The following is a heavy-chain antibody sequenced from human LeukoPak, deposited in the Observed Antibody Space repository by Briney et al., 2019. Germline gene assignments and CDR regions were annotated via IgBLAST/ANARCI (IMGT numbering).Heavy chain of an antibody. CDR1: GFTFSSFS. CDR2: ISSSSSTI. Sequence: GGSLRLSCAASGFTFSSFSMNWVRQAPGKGLEWVSYISSSSSTIYYADSVKGRFTISRDNAKNSLYLQMNSLRAEDTAVYYCAREVVGATDYWGQGTLVTVSS. D-gene: IGHD1-26*01. J-gene: IGHJ4*02. V-gene: IGHV3-48*01. CDR3: AREVVGATDY.